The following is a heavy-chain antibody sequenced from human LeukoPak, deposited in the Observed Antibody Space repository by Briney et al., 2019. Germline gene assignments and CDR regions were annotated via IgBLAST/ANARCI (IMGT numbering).Heavy chain of an antibody. CDR2: IYYSGST. CDR1: GGSISSSSYY. V-gene: IGHV4-39*01. J-gene: IGHJ1*01. CDR3: ARTYSSSWYPNAEYFQH. D-gene: IGHD6-13*01. Sequence: PSETLSLTCTVSGGSISSSSYYWGWLRQPPGKGLEWIGSIYYSGSTYYNPSLKSRVTISVDTSKNQFSLKLSSVTAADTAVYYCARTYSSSWYPNAEYFQHGARAPWSPSPQ.